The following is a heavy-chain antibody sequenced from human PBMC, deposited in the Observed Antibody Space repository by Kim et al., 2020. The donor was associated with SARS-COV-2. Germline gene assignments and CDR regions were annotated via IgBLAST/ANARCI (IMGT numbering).Heavy chain of an antibody. CDR1: GYTFTGYY. CDR2: INPNSGGT. Sequence: ASVKVSCKASGYTFTGYYMHWVRQAPGQGLEWMGRINPNSGGTNYAQKFQGRVTMTRDTSISTAYMELSRLRSDDTAVYYCARAAWGSGRGGYYMDVWGEGTTVTVSS. J-gene: IGHJ6*03. CDR3: ARAAWGSGRGGYYMDV. D-gene: IGHD6-19*01. V-gene: IGHV1-2*06.